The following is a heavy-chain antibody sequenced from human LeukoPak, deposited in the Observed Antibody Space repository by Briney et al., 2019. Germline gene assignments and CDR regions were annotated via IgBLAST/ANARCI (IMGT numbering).Heavy chain of an antibody. J-gene: IGHJ6*04. V-gene: IGHV4-59*08. Sequence: DTLSLTCTVSGCSVRGYYWTWIRQAPGKGLELVACIDYSGSTNHNPSLKRRVSTSLDPSTNHFSLSLTSVTAIDAATYYCARLVQKASGLYDYYYFMDVWGSGTRVTVSS. CDR1: GCSVRGYY. D-gene: IGHD5-12*01. CDR2: IDYSGST. CDR3: ARLVQKASGLYDYYYFMDV.